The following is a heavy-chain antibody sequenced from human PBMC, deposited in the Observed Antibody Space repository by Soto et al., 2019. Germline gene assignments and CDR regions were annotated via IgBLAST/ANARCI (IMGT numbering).Heavy chain of an antibody. CDR3: ARGGRSGTFYYYYGMDV. CDR1: GGTFSSYA. J-gene: IGHJ6*02. CDR2: IIPIFGTA. V-gene: IGHV1-69*12. D-gene: IGHD3-16*01. Sequence: QVQLVQSGAEVKKPGSSVKVSCKASGGTFSSYAISWVRQAPGQGLEWMGGIIPIFGTANYAQKFQGRLTITADESTSTAYMELSSLRSEDTAVYYCARGGRSGTFYYYYGMDVWGQGTTVTVSS.